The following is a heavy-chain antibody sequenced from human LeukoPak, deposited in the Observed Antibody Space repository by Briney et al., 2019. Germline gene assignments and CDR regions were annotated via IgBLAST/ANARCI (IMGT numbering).Heavy chain of an antibody. D-gene: IGHD2-15*01. CDR2: ITGGGADT. CDR1: GFAFSNYA. J-gene: IGHJ4*02. CDR3: AKGTLGHCNDASCYPLDF. Sequence: GGSLRLSCAASGFAFSNYAMAWVRQAPGKEPEWVSVITGGGADTYQIDSVKGRFTISRDNSKNTLYLQMNSLRAEDTAVYFCAKGTLGHCNDASCYPLDFWGQGTLVTVSS. V-gene: IGHV3-23*01.